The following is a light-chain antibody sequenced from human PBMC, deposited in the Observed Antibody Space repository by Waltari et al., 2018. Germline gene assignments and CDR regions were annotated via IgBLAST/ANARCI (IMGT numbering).Light chain of an antibody. CDR2: SSV. CDR1: TGTVSHDFY. CDR3: LLYYGGTWV. V-gene: IGLV7-43*01. J-gene: IGLJ3*02. Sequence: QIVVTQEPSVTVSPGGTVTLTCASSTGTVSHDFYPNWFQQKPGQAPRSLIHSSVAKHSWTPARFSGSLLGGKARLTLSGGRPEDEADYYCLLYYGGTWVFGGGTKLTV.